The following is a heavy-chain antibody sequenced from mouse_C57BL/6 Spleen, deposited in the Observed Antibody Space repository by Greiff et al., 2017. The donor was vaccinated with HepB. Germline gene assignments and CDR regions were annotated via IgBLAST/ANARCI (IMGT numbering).Heavy chain of an antibody. J-gene: IGHJ3*01. V-gene: IGHV1-64*01. CDR2: IHPNSGST. D-gene: IGHD2-4*01. CDR3: ASIYYDYDEVAY. Sequence: QVQLQQSGAELVKPGASVKLSCKASGYTFTSYWMHWVKQRPGQGLEWIGMIHPNSGSTNYNEKFKSKATLTVDKSSSTAYMQLSSLTSEDSAVYYCASIYYDYDEVAYWGQGTLVTVSA. CDR1: GYTFTSYW.